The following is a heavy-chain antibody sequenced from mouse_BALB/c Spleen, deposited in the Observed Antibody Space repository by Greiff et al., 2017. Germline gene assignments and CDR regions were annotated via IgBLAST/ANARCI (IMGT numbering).Heavy chain of an antibody. Sequence: EVKLVESGGGLVQPGGSRKLSCAASGFTFSSFGMHWVRQAPEKGLEWVAYISSGSSTIYYADTVKGRFTISRDNPKNTLFLQMTSLRSEDTAMYYCARSSYGYDAMDYWGQGTSVTVSS. CDR2: ISSGSSTI. J-gene: IGHJ4*01. CDR1: GFTFSSFG. CDR3: ARSSYGYDAMDY. V-gene: IGHV5-17*02. D-gene: IGHD2-10*01.